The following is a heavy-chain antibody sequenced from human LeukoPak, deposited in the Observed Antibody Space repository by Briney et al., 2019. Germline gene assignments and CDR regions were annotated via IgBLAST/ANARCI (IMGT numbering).Heavy chain of an antibody. V-gene: IGHV4-30-4*01. CDR1: GGSISSGDYY. Sequence: PSQTLSLTCTVSGGSISSGDYYWSWIRQPPGKGLEWIGYTYYSGSTFYNPSLKSRVTISVDTSKNQFSLKLSSVTAADTAVYYCARARPTMSFDYWGQGTLVTVSS. CDR3: ARARPTMSFDY. D-gene: IGHD3-10*02. CDR2: TYYSGST. J-gene: IGHJ4*02.